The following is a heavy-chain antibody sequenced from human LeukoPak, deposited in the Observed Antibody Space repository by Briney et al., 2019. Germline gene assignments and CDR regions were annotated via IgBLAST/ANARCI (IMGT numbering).Heavy chain of an antibody. D-gene: IGHD3-22*01. CDR1: GFTVSSNY. V-gene: IGHV3-11*05. CDR2: ISSTTSYT. Sequence: GGSLRLSCAASGFTVSSNYMSWIRQAPGKGLEWLSYISSTTSYTDYADSVKGRFTISRDNAKNSLYLQMNSLRAEDTAVYYCARGGRDYSDSPEYWGQGTLVTVSS. J-gene: IGHJ4*02. CDR3: ARGGRDYSDSPEY.